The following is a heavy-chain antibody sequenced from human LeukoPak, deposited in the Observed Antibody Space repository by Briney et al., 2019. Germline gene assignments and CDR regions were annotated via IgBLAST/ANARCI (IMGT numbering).Heavy chain of an antibody. CDR3: AKGRAAWSS. V-gene: IGHV4-61*08. CDR2: TYYSGST. CDR1: GGSISSGGYS. J-gene: IGHJ5*02. D-gene: IGHD2-8*02. Sequence: SETLSLTCAVSGGSISSGGYSWSWIRQPPGKGLEWIGSTYYSGSTNYNPSLKSRVTISVDTSKNQFSLKLSSVTAADTAVFYCAKGRAAWSSWGRGTLVTVSS.